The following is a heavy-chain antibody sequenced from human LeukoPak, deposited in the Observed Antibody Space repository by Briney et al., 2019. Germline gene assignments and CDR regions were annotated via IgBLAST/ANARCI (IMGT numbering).Heavy chain of an antibody. J-gene: IGHJ4*02. CDR1: GFTFRSHA. CDR2: IYENGGTT. Sequence: ESGGSLRLSCVGSGFTFRSHAMSWVRQAPEKGLEFVSGIYENGGTTYYADSVKGRFSISRDNSKNTLYLQMDSLRGEDTAVYYCAKDFRIGYSAHFDYWGRGALVTVSS. CDR3: AKDFRIGYSAHFDY. D-gene: IGHD2-21*01. V-gene: IGHV3-23*01.